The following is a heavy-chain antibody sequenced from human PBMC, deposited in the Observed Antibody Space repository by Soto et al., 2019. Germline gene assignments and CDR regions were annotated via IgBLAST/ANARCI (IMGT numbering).Heavy chain of an antibody. Sequence: PSETLSLTCNVYGGSISSYYWSWIRQPPGKGLEWIGFIYYSGTTNYNPSLRSRATISLDTSKNQFSLRLASVTAADTAVYYCARDMSAAWKDNYYYFAMDVWGQGTTVTVSS. CDR3: ARDMSAAWKDNYYYFAMDV. V-gene: IGHV4-59*01. CDR1: GGSISSYY. D-gene: IGHD6-25*01. CDR2: IYYSGTT. J-gene: IGHJ6*02.